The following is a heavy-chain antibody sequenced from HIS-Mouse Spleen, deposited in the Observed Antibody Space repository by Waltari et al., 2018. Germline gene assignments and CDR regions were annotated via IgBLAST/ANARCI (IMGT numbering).Heavy chain of an antibody. CDR1: DSTFSTHG. V-gene: IGHV3-30*18. D-gene: IGHD4-17*01. J-gene: IGHJ4*02. CDR2: ISYDGSNK. CDR3: AKGHVGGYGDYLDY. Sequence: QVQLVESGGGVVQPGRPLRLSCAAPDSTFSTHGIPWVRQAPGKGLEWVAVISYDGSNKYYADSVKGRFTISRDNSKNTLYLQMNSLRAEDTAVYYCAKGHVGGYGDYLDYWGQGTLVTVSS.